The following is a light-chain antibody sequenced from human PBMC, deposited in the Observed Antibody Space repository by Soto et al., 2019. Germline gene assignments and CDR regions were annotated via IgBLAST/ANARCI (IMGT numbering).Light chain of an antibody. CDR3: QQYNNWPL. CDR2: GAS. CDR1: QSVATN. J-gene: IGKJ3*01. Sequence: EPVLTQSPATLSVSPGERATLSCRASQSVATNLAWYQQRPGQAPRLLIYGASTRATGIPARFSGSGSGTEFTLTISSLQSEDFAVYYCQQYNNWPLFGPGTKVDIK. V-gene: IGKV3-15*01.